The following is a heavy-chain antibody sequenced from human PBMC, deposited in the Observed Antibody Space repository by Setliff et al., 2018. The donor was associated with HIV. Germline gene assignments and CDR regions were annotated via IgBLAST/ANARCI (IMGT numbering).Heavy chain of an antibody. D-gene: IGHD2-15*01. J-gene: IGHJ5*02. CDR1: GYSISSGFY. Sequence: SETLSLTCAVSGYSISSGFYWSWMRQPPGKGLEWIGSINQSGNTNYNPSLESRLTISVDTAKNQFSLKLSSVTAADTAVYYCAAATTLLSPRAWGQGTLVTVSS. CDR2: INQSGNT. CDR3: AAATTLLSPRA. V-gene: IGHV4-38-2*01.